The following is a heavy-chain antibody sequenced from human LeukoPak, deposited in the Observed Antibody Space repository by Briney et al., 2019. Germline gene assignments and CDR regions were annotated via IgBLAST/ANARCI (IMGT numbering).Heavy chain of an antibody. CDR1: GFTSSKVR. D-gene: IGHD3-16*02. CDR3: TTEATMMTFGGVIVIPHYYFGY. J-gene: IGHJ4*02. CDR2: IKSKTEGATT. Sequence: GGSLRLSCAASGFTSSKVRRRWVCQGPGKGREWGGRIKSKTEGATTDYAAPVRGRFTISRDDSKNTLYLQMNSLKTEDTAVYYCTTEATMMTFGGVIVIPHYYFGYWGQRALVTVSS. V-gene: IGHV3-15*01.